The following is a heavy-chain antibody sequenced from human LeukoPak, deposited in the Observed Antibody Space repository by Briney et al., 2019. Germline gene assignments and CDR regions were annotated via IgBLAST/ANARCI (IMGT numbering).Heavy chain of an antibody. D-gene: IGHD6-19*01. J-gene: IGHJ1*01. CDR3: ATGNGASGWLPAEYFQH. Sequence: ASVTVSFKVSGYTLTELSMHWVRQAPGKGQGWMGGFDPEDGETIYAQKFQGRVTMTEDTSTDTAYMELSSLRSEDTAVYYCATGNGASGWLPAEYFQHWGQGTLVTVSS. CDR1: GYTLTELS. CDR2: FDPEDGET. V-gene: IGHV1-24*01.